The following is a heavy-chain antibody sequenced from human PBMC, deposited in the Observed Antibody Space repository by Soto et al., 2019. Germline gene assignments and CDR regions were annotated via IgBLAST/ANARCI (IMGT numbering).Heavy chain of an antibody. CDR3: ARCLKLRLDY. J-gene: IGHJ4*02. CDR1: GGSFRSGGYS. D-gene: IGHD3-3*01. V-gene: IGHV4-31*03. CDR2: IYYSGST. Sequence: SETLSLARTVSGGSFRSGGYSWSWIRQHPGKGLERIGYIYYSGSTYSNPSLKRRVTISVDTSKNKFALEISSVTAADTAVYCCARCLKLRLDYWGQGTRVTISS.